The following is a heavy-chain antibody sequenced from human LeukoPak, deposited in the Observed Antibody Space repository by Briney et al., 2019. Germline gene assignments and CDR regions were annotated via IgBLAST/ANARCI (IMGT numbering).Heavy chain of an antibody. CDR3: ARSTGQGGPYYFDS. CDR2: ISGGSTYI. J-gene: IGHJ4*02. D-gene: IGHD1-1*01. CDR1: GFTFETYG. V-gene: IGHV3-21*06. Sequence: GGSLRLSCAASGFTFETYGMNWIRQAQAPGLHLDASISGGSTYIYYPDAMRGRFTISRDNAKNSVFLQVNNLRGDDTAVYYCARSTGQGGPYYFDSWGQGTLVIVAS.